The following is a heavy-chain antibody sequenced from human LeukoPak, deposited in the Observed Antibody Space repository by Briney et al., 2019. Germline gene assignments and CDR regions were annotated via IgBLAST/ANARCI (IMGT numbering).Heavy chain of an antibody. CDR3: ARTYYYGSGSYPWFDP. D-gene: IGHD3-10*01. CDR1: GFTFSSYG. J-gene: IGHJ5*02. V-gene: IGHV3-33*01. CDR2: IWYDGSNK. Sequence: GGSLRLSCAASGFTFSSYGMHWVRQAPGKGLEWVAVIWYDGSNKYYADSVKGRFTISRDNSKSTLYLQMNSLRAEDTAVYYCARTYYYGSGSYPWFDPWGQGTLVTASS.